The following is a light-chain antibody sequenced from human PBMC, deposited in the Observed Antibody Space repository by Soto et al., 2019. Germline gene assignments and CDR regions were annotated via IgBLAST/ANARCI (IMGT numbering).Light chain of an antibody. CDR2: GAS. CDR3: QQHSHWPPWT. Sequence: EVVLTQSPATLSLSPGERATLSCRASENVRTFVDWYQQKPGQAPRLIIHGASNRATGIPDRFSGSGSGTDFTLTISNLEPEDFAVYYCQQHSHWPPWTFGQGTRVEIQ. J-gene: IGKJ1*01. CDR1: ENVRTF. V-gene: IGKV3-11*01.